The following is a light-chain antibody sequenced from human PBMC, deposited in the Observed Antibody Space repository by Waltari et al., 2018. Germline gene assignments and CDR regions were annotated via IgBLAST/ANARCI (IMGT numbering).Light chain of an antibody. Sequence: QSVLTQPPSVSAAPGQGFTISCSGGSLNIWNNYVSVYRQSPGTAPKLRIYENTERPSGIPGRFSGSKSGTSATLDITGLQAGDEADYYCGTWDSSLSGAVFGGGTHLTVL. V-gene: IGLV1-51*02. J-gene: IGLJ7*01. CDR3: GTWDSSLSGAV. CDR1: SLNIWNNY. CDR2: ENT.